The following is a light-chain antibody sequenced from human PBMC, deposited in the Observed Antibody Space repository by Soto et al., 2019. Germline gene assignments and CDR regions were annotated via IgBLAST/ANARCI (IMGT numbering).Light chain of an antibody. V-gene: IGLV2-14*01. CDR3: SSFTSSDTLV. CDR2: EVS. J-gene: IGLJ1*01. CDR1: SSDVGGYDY. Sequence: QSALPQPASVSGSPGQSITISCTGTSSDVGGYDYVSWYQQLPDKAPKLMLHEVSNRPSGVSSRFSGSKSGNTASLTISGLQAEDEADYYCSSFTSSDTLVFGTGTKVTVL.